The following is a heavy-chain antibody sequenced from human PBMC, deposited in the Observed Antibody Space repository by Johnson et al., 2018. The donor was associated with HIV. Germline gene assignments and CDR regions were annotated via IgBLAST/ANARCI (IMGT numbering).Heavy chain of an antibody. CDR2: IRYDGSNK. CDR3: AREGEGYSSSWYDAFDI. Sequence: QVQLVESGGGVVQPGGSLRLSCAASGFTFSSYGMHWVRQAPGKGLEWVAFIRYDGSNKYYADSVKGRFTISRDNSKNTLYLQMNSLRAEDTAVYYWAREGEGYSSSWYDAFDIWGQGTMVTVSS. J-gene: IGHJ3*02. V-gene: IGHV3-30*02. D-gene: IGHD6-13*01. CDR1: GFTFSSYG.